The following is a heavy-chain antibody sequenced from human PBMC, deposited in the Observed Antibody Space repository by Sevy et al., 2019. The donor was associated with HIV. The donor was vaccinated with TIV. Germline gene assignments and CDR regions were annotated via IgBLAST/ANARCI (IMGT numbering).Heavy chain of an antibody. Sequence: ASVKVSCKASGYTFTSYGISWVRQAPGQGLDWMGWISAYNGNTNYAQKLQGRVTMTTDTSTSTAYMELRSLRSDDTAVYYCARGYCSSTSCYYYYYYGMDVWGQGTTVTVSS. CDR1: GYTFTSYG. CDR3: ARGYCSSTSCYYYYYYGMDV. CDR2: ISAYNGNT. J-gene: IGHJ6*02. D-gene: IGHD2-2*01. V-gene: IGHV1-18*01.